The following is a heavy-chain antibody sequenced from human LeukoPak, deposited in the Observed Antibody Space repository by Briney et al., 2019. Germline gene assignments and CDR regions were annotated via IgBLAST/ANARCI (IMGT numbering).Heavy chain of an antibody. CDR2: IYYSGST. J-gene: IGHJ4*02. V-gene: IGHV4-59*06. CDR1: GGSISSYY. Sequence: PSETLSLTCTVSGGSISSYYWSWIRQPPGKGLEWIGYIYYSGSTYYNPSLKGRVIISVDTSKNQFSLKLNSVTAADTAVYYCASSFNGYSYYWGQGTLVTVSS. D-gene: IGHD5-24*01. CDR3: ASSFNGYSYY.